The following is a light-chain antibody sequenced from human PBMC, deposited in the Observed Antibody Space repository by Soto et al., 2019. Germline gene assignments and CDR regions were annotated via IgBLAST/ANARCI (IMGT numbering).Light chain of an antibody. CDR1: QSVGSN. V-gene: IGKV3-15*01. CDR3: QQYNNWLWT. CDR2: GAS. Sequence: IGMTQSPATLSLSAGERGTLSCRARQSVGSNLAWYKQKPGQAPRLLSYGASTRATGIPARFSGSGSETEFTLTISSLQAEDSEVYFCQQYNNWLWTFGQGTKVDIK. J-gene: IGKJ1*01.